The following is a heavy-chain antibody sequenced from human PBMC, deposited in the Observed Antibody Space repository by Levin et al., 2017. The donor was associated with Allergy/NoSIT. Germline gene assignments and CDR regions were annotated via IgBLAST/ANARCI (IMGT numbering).Heavy chain of an antibody. CDR1: GGSFSGYY. J-gene: IGHJ4*02. CDR2: INHSGST. V-gene: IGHV4-34*01. D-gene: IGHD6-19*01. Sequence: PSQTLSLTCAVYGGSFSGYYWSWIRQPPGKGLEWIGEINHSGSTNYNPSLKSRVTISVDTSKNQFSLKLSSVTAADTAVYYGARGRKGLRGGWYPNDYWGQGTLVTVSS. CDR3: ARGRKGLRGGWYPNDY.